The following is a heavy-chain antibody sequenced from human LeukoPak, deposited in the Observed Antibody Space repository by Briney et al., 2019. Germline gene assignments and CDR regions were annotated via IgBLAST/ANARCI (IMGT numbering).Heavy chain of an antibody. CDR1: GGSFSGYY. CDR3: ARRAGGSYRYFDY. V-gene: IGHV4-34*01. J-gene: IGHJ4*02. CDR2: INHSGST. Sequence: SETLSLTCADYGGSFSGYYWSWIRQPPGKGLEWIGEINHSGSTNYNPSLKSRVTISVDTSKNQFSLKLSSVTAADTAVYYCARRAGGSYRYFDYWGQGTLVTVSS. D-gene: IGHD1-26*01.